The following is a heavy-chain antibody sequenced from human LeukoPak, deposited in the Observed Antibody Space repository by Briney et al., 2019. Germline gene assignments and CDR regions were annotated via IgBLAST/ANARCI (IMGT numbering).Heavy chain of an antibody. V-gene: IGHV4-38-2*02. CDR1: GYSISSGYY. CDR2: IYHRGST. J-gene: IGHJ4*02. Sequence: SETLSLTCTVSGYSISSGYYWGWIRQPPGKGLEWIGSIYHRGSTYYNPSLKSRVTISVDTSKNQFSLKLSSVTAADTAVYYCARGPPVVATSNFDYWGQGTLVTVSS. CDR3: ARGPPVVATSNFDY. D-gene: IGHD5-12*01.